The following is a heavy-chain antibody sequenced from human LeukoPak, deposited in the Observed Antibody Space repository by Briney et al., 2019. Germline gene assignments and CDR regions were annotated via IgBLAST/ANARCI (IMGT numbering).Heavy chain of an antibody. CDR2: TYFRSKWFH. CDR3: TRDFDY. J-gene: IGHJ4*02. V-gene: IGHV6-1*01. Sequence: SQTLSLTCAISGDTVSSNTGSWNWVRQSPSRGLEWLGRTYFRSKWFHDYAVSVKSRITVNPDTSKNQFSLQLNSVTPEDTAVYYCTRDFDYWGQGTLVTVFS. CDR1: GDTVSSNTGS.